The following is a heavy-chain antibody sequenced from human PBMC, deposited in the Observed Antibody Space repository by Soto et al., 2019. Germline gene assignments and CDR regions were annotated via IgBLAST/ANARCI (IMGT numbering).Heavy chain of an antibody. J-gene: IGHJ5*02. CDR3: ARHGLPYNWFDP. D-gene: IGHD2-15*01. Sequence: QVQLVESGGGVVQPGRSLRLSCAASGFTFSSYAMHWVRQAPGKGLEWVAVISYDGSNKYYADSVKSRFTIPRENSKNTLYRQMNRLRAEDTAVYYCARHGLPYNWFDPWGQGTLVHVSS. CDR2: ISYDGSNK. V-gene: IGHV3-30-3*01. CDR1: GFTFSSYA.